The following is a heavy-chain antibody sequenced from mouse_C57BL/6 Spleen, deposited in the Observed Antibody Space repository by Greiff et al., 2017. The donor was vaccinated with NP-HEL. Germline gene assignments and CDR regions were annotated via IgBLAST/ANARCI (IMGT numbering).Heavy chain of an antibody. CDR1: GYTFTSYW. Sequence: QVQLQQPGAELVKPGASVKVSCKASGYTFTSYWMHWVKQRPGQGLEWIGRLHPSDSDTNYNQKFKGKATLTVDKSSSTAYMQLSSLTSEDSAVYYCAIVIYYGNPYYAMDYWGQGTSVTVSS. CDR2: LHPSDSDT. J-gene: IGHJ4*01. CDR3: AIVIYYGNPYYAMDY. D-gene: IGHD2-1*01. V-gene: IGHV1-74*01.